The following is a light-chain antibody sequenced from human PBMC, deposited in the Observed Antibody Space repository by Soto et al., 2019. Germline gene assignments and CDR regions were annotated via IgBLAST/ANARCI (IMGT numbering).Light chain of an antibody. V-gene: IGLV2-14*01. Sequence: QSALTQPASVSGSPGQSITISCNGTSSDVDDYIYVSWYQQHPGKAPKLLIYEVSNRPSGVSNRFSGSKSGNTASLSISGLQAEDEADFYCSSYTSTNTQVFGTGTKLTVL. CDR2: EVS. CDR1: SSDVDDYIY. J-gene: IGLJ1*01. CDR3: SSYTSTNTQV.